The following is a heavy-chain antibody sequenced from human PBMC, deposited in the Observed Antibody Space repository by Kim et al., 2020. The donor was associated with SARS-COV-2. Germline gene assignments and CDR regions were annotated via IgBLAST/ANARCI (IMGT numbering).Heavy chain of an antibody. CDR3: ARKGWELQTPGLDY. D-gene: IGHD1-26*01. CDR1: GYSISSGYY. CDR2: IYHSGST. J-gene: IGHJ4*02. V-gene: IGHV4-38-2*02. Sequence: SETLSLTCTVSGYSISSGYYWGWIRQPPGKGLEWIGSIYHSGSTYYNPSLKSRVTISVDTSKNQFSLKLSSVTAADTAVYYCARKGWELQTPGLDYWGQGTLVTVSS.